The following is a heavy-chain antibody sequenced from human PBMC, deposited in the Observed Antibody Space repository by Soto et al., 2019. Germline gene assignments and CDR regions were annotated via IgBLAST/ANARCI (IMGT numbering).Heavy chain of an antibody. J-gene: IGHJ3*02. CDR1: GYTFPSYY. CDR2: INPSGGST. Sequence: ASVKVSCKASGYTFPSYYMHWVRQAPGQGLEWMGIINPSGGSTSYAQKFQGRVTMTRDTSTSTVYMELSSLRSEDTAVYYCAKAAAGIRVAFDIWGQGTMVTVSS. CDR3: AKAAAGIRVAFDI. D-gene: IGHD6-13*01. V-gene: IGHV1-46*03.